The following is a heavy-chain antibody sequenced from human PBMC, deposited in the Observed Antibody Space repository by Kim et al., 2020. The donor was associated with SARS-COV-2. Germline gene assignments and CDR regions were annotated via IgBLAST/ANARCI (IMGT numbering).Heavy chain of an antibody. CDR2: IYPDDSDT. Sequence: GESLKISCKGSGYSFNTYWIAWVRRVPGKGLEWMGIIYPDDSDTRYSPSFQGQVTISVDKSTSTAHLQWSSLKASDTAMYYCARRNGHDNGMDVWGQGTTVSVSS. V-gene: IGHV5-51*01. CDR3: ARRNGHDNGMDV. CDR1: GYSFNTYW. J-gene: IGHJ6*02. D-gene: IGHD5-12*01.